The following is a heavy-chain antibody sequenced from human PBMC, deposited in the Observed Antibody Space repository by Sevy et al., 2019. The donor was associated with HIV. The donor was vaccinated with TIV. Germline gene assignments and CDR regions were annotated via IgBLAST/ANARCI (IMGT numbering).Heavy chain of an antibody. Sequence: GGSLRLSCAASGFTFSNYWMHWVRQAPGKVLVWVSHINTDGESIRYADSVKGRFTISRDNAENTLYLQVNSLRAEDTVVYYCDRGTRGTFGNWGQGTLVTVSS. V-gene: IGHV3-74*01. CDR1: GFTFSNYW. J-gene: IGHJ4*02. CDR2: INTDGESI. CDR3: DRGTRGTFGN. D-gene: IGHD2-8*02.